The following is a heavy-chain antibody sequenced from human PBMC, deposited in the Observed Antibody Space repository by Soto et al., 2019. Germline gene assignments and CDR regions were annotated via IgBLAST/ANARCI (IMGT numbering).Heavy chain of an antibody. CDR2: ISGSGGST. D-gene: IGHD3-16*02. CDR1: GFTFSSYA. CDR3: AKKRGPSNYDYIWGSYRYVPDY. J-gene: IGHJ4*02. Sequence: GGSLRLSCAASGFTFSSYAMSWVRQAPGKGLEWVSAISGSGGSTYYADSVKGRFTISRDNSKNTLYLQMNSLRAEDTAVYYCAKKRGPSNYDYIWGSYRYVPDYWGQGTLVTVSS. V-gene: IGHV3-23*01.